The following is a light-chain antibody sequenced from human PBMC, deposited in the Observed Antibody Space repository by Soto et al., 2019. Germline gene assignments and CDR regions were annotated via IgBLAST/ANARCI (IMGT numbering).Light chain of an antibody. J-gene: IGKJ1*01. CDR2: GAS. CDR3: RPYSDGPLSP. V-gene: IGKV3-15*01. Sequence: KLSAAAVSVSPGERATLSCRASQSVSSNLAWYQQKPVQAPRLLIYGASTRATGIPARFSGSGSGTEFTLTISSLQSEEDAVCYCRPYSDGPLSPSGERTKAAIK. CDR1: QSVSSN.